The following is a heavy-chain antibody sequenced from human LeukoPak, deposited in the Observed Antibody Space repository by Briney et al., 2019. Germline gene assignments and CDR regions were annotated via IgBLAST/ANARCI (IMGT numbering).Heavy chain of an antibody. V-gene: IGHV3-33*01. CDR2: IWYDGSNK. CDR1: GFTFSSYG. D-gene: IGHD6-19*01. CDR3: ATAVASSSGWYADY. Sequence: GGSLRLSCAASGFTFSSYGMHWVRQAPGKGLEWVAVIWYDGSNKYYADSVKGRFTVSRDNSKNTLYLQMNSLRAEDTAVYYCATAVASSSGWYADYWGQGTLVTVSS. J-gene: IGHJ4*02.